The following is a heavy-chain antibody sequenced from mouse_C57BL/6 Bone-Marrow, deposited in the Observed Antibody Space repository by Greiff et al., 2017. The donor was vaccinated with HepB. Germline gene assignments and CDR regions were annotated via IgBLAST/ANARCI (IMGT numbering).Heavy chain of an antibody. J-gene: IGHJ2*01. D-gene: IGHD2-3*01. CDR2: IYPRSGNT. CDR3: ARWDDGPLDD. Sequence: VQLQESGAELARPGASVKLSCKASGYTFTSYGISWVKQRTGQGLEWIGEIYPRSGNTYYNEKFKGKATLTADKSSSTAYMELRSLTSEDAAVYFCARWDDGPLDDWGQGTTLTVSS. V-gene: IGHV1-81*01. CDR1: GYTFTSYG.